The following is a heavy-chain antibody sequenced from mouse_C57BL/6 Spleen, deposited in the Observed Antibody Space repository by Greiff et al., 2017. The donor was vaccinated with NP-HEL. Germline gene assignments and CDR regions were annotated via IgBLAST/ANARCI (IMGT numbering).Heavy chain of an antibody. CDR3: ARSGDYANFDY. V-gene: IGHV1-64*01. CDR2: IHPNSGST. J-gene: IGHJ2*01. Sequence: VQLQQSGAELVKPGASVKLSCKASGYTFTSYWMHWVKQRPGQGLEWIGMIHPNSGSTNYNEKFKSKATLTVDKSSSTAYMQLSSLTSEDSAVYYCARSGDYANFDYWGQGTTLTVSS. CDR1: GYTFTSYW. D-gene: IGHD2-4*01.